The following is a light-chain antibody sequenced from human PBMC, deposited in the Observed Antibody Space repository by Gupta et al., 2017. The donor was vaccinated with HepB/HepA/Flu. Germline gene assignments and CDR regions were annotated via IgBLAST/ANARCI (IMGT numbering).Light chain of an antibody. J-gene: IGKJ2*01. Sequence: EIVLTQSPGTLSLSPGERATLSCRASQNVNSDYLVWYQQKPGQAPRLLIYGASSRDTGIPDRFSGGGYGTDLALTISRREQEDFAVYYCQQYEVQAVYTFGQGTKVEIK. V-gene: IGKV3-20*01. CDR3: QQYEVQAVYT. CDR2: GAS. CDR1: QNVNSDY.